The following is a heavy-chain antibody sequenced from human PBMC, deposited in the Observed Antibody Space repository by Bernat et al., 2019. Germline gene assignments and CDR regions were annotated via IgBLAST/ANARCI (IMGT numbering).Heavy chain of an antibody. CDR1: GGSISSSNW. D-gene: IGHD3-3*01. V-gene: IGHV4-4*02. Sequence: QVQLQELGPGLVKPSGTLSLTCAVSGGSISSSNWWSWVRQPPGKGLEWIGEIYHIGSTNYNPCLKSRVTISVDKSKNQFSLNMSSVTDADTAVYYCARESNRIFGVVIYDAFDIWGQGTMVTVSS. CDR3: ARESNRIFGVVIYDAFDI. J-gene: IGHJ3*02. CDR2: IYHIGST.